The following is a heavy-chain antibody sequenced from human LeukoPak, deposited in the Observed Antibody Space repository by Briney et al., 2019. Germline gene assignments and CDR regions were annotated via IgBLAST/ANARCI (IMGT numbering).Heavy chain of an antibody. CDR2: ISGSGGST. Sequence: GGSLRLSCAAYGLTFSIYAVSWVRQAPGKGLEWVSTISGSGGSTYYADSVKGRFTISRDNSKHMQYLQMSSLRAADTALDYCAKDDEYSCGLKGYFDLWGRGTLVTVSS. CDR3: AKDDEYSCGLKGYFDL. J-gene: IGHJ2*01. CDR1: GLTFSIYA. V-gene: IGHV3-23*01. D-gene: IGHD6-19*01.